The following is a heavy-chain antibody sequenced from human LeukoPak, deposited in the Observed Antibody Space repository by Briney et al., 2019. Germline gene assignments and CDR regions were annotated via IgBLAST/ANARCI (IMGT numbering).Heavy chain of an antibody. V-gene: IGHV3-30-3*01. CDR3: ARSPPIYYYDSSGYYYSPYYYGMDV. CDR1: GFTFSSYA. D-gene: IGHD3-22*01. Sequence: PGGSLRLSCAASGFTFSSYAMHWVRQAPGKGLEWVVVISYDGSNKYYTDSVKGRFTISRDNSKNTLYLQMNSLRAEDTAVYYCARSPPIYYYDSSGYYYSPYYYGMDVWGQGTTVTVSS. CDR2: ISYDGSNK. J-gene: IGHJ6*02.